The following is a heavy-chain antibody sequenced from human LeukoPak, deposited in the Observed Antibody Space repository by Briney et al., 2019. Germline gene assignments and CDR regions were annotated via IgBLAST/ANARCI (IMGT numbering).Heavy chain of an antibody. CDR1: GYTFTGYY. J-gene: IGHJ4*02. Sequence: GASVKVSCKSSGYTFTGYYMHWVRQPPGQGLEWMGRINPNSGGTNYAQKFQGRVTMTRDTSISTAYMELSRLRSDDTAVYYCARGERCLPLAWGQGTLVTVSS. D-gene: IGHD5-24*01. V-gene: IGHV1-2*06. CDR3: ARGERCLPLA. CDR2: INPNSGGT.